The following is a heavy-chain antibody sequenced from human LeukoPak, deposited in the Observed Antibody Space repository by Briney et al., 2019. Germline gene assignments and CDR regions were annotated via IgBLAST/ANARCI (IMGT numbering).Heavy chain of an antibody. D-gene: IGHD2-21*02. CDR2: IYHSGST. CDR3: ARSVVVTAIPIAFDI. Sequence: PSQTLSLTCTVSGGSISSGGYYWSWIRQPPGKGLEWIGYIYHSGSTYYNPSLKSRVTISVDRSKNQFSLKLSSVTAADTAVYYCARSVVVTAIPIAFDIWGQGTMVTVSS. J-gene: IGHJ3*02. V-gene: IGHV4-30-2*02. CDR1: GGSISSGGYY.